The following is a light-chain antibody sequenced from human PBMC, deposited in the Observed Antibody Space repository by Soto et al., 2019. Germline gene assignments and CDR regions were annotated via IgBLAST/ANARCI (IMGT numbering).Light chain of an antibody. CDR1: QNIYIW. CDR2: KAS. V-gene: IGKV1-5*03. J-gene: IGKJ1*01. Sequence: DIQMTQSPSTLSASVGDRVTITCRASQNIYIWLAWYQQKPGKAPRVVINKASTLESGVPSRFSGSGLGTEFTLTIDGLQPDDFATYYCQHFNDYYVAFGQGTRV. CDR3: QHFNDYYVA.